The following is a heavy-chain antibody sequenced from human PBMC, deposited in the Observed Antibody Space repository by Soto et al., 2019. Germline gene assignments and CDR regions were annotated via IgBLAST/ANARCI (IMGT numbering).Heavy chain of an antibody. CDR3: ARNIDYYYGPGSGNGHGF. CDR1: GYTFTAYY. D-gene: IGHD3-10*01. Sequence: QVQLVQSGAEVTEPGDSVRVSCEASGYTFTAYYIHWVRQAPGQGLEWMGWINPKFGDTTYAQDFQGRVSMTRDMSISTIYMELSRLTSDDPAIYYCARNIDYYYGPGSGNGHGFWGQGTTVTVFS. J-gene: IGHJ6*02. V-gene: IGHV1-2*02. CDR2: INPKFGDT.